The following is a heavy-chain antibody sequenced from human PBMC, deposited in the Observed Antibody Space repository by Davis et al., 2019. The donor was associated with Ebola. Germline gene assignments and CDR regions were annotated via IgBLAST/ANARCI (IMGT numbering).Heavy chain of an antibody. D-gene: IGHD2-15*01. J-gene: IGHJ4*02. CDR2: IKSKTDGGTT. CDR1: GFTFSNAW. V-gene: IGHV3-15*01. Sequence: PGGSLRLSCAASGFTFSNAWMSWVRQAPGKGLEWVGRIKSKTDGGTTDYAAPVKGRFTISRDDSKNTLYLQMNSLKTEDTAVYYCTTDLLVMVAADYWGQGTLVTVSS. CDR3: TTDLLVMVAADY.